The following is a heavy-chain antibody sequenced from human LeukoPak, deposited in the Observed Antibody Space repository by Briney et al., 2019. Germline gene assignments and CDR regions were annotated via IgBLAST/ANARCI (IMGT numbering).Heavy chain of an antibody. CDR2: ISAYNGNT. D-gene: IGHD6-13*01. V-gene: IGHV1-18*01. Sequence: ASVKVSCKASGYTFTSYGISWVRQAPGQGLEWMGWISAYNGNTNYAQKLQGRVTMTTGTSTSTAYMELRSLRSDDTAVYYCAKDGQQQLGYYYYYYMDVWGKGTTVTVSS. J-gene: IGHJ6*03. CDR3: AKDGQQQLGYYYYYYMDV. CDR1: GYTFTSYG.